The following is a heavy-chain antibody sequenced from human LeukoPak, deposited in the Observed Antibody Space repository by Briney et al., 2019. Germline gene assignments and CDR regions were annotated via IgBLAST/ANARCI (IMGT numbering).Heavy chain of an antibody. D-gene: IGHD6-19*01. CDR2: IYYTGST. J-gene: IGHJ4*02. CDR1: GGSISSSSYY. Sequence: PSETLSLTCTVSGGSISSSSYYWGWIRQPPGKGLEWIGSIYYTGSTNYNPSLKSRVTISVDTSKNQFSLKLTSVTAADTAVYYCAREQWLVPHYFDYWGQGTLVTVSS. V-gene: IGHV4-39*07. CDR3: AREQWLVPHYFDY.